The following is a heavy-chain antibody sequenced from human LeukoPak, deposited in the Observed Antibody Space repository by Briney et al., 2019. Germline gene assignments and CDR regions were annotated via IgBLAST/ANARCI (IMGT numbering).Heavy chain of an antibody. CDR1: GGSISSYY. Sequence: SETLSLTCTVSGGSISSYYWSWIRQPPGKGLEWIGYIYYSGSTNYNPSLKSRVTISVDTSKNQFSLKLSSVTAADTAVYYCARAGYSSSWYDLGVWGQGTTVTVS. J-gene: IGHJ6*02. CDR2: IYYSGST. V-gene: IGHV4-59*01. D-gene: IGHD6-13*01. CDR3: ARAGYSSSWYDLGV.